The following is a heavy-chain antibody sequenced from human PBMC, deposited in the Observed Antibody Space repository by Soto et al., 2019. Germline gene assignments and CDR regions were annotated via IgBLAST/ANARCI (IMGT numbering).Heavy chain of an antibody. CDR1: GGSISSGDYY. J-gene: IGHJ4*02. Sequence: SETLSLTCTVSGGSISSGDYYWSWIRQPPGKGLEWIGYIYYSGSTYYNPSLKSRVTISVDTSKNQFSLKLSSVTAADTAVYYCARVGSRLLWFGELLPRTYSDYWGQGTLVTVS. V-gene: IGHV4-30-4*01. CDR2: IYYSGST. CDR3: ARVGSRLLWFGELLPRTYSDY. D-gene: IGHD3-10*01.